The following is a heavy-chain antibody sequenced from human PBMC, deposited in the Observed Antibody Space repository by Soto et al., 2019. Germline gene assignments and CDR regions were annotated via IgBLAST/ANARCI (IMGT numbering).Heavy chain of an antibody. Sequence: ASVKVSCTASGGTFSSYAISWVRQAPGQGLEWMGGIIPIFGTANYAQKFQGRVTITADESTSTAYMELSSLRSEDTAVYYCARESHGDYLGPFDYWGQGTLVTVSS. D-gene: IGHD4-17*01. CDR3: ARESHGDYLGPFDY. J-gene: IGHJ4*02. CDR2: IIPIFGTA. V-gene: IGHV1-69*13. CDR1: GGTFSSYA.